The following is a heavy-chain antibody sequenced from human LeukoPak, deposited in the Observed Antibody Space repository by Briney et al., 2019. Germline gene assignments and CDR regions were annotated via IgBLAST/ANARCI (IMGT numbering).Heavy chain of an antibody. CDR1: GFTFSSYA. CDR2: ISDSGGST. V-gene: IGHV3-23*01. Sequence: GGSLRLSCAASGFTFSSYAMSWVRQAPGKGLEWVSAISDSGGSTYYADSVKGRFTISRDNAKNSVYLQMNSLRVEDTAVYYCARDRFGGMDVWGKGTTVTVSS. D-gene: IGHD4-23*01. CDR3: ARDRFGGMDV. J-gene: IGHJ6*04.